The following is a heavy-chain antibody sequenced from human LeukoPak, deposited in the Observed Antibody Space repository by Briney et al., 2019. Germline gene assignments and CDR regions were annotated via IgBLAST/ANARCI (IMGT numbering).Heavy chain of an antibody. V-gene: IGHV4-59*01. D-gene: IGHD6-13*01. CDR3: ARTYGSSGLGYFDL. CDR1: GGSISSYY. J-gene: IGHJ2*01. CDR2: IYYSGST. Sequence: PSETLSLTCTVSGGSISSYYWSWIRQPPGKGLEWIGYIYYSGSTNYSPSLKSRLTISVDTSKNQFSLKLSSVTAADAAVYYCARTYGSSGLGYFDLWGRGTLVTVSS.